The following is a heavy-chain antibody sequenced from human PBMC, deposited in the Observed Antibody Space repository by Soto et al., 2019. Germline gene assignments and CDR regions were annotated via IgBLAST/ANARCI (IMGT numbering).Heavy chain of an antibody. V-gene: IGHV3-23*01. CDR1: GFTFSSYA. Sequence: EVQLLESGGGLVQPGGPLRLSCAASGFTFSSYAMKGFRQVPGKGWGWVPLIGESGTPTYYADSVKARLTISRDNPGNTLVLEIYSLRAEDTAVYYCARDIPDVRYYGMDVWGQGTTVTVSS. D-gene: IGHD2-2*01. J-gene: IGHJ6*02. CDR2: IGESGTPT. CDR3: ARDIPDVRYYGMDV.